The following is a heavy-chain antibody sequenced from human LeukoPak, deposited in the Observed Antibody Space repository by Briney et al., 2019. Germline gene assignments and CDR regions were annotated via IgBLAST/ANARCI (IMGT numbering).Heavy chain of an antibody. CDR1: GFSFSSYG. V-gene: IGHV3-23*01. CDR3: ARRRTAAPDYAFDI. Sequence: GGTLRLSCAASGFSFSSYGMSWVRQAPGKGLEWVSGIGGSGDSTYYADSVKGRFTISRDNSKNTLYLQMGSLRAEDMAVYYCARRRTAAPDYAFDIWGQGTMVTVSS. D-gene: IGHD6-13*01. CDR2: IGGSGDST. J-gene: IGHJ3*02.